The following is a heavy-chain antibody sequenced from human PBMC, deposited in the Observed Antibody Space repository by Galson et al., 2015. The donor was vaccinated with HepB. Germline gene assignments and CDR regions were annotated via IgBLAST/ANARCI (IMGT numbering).Heavy chain of an antibody. Sequence: QSGAEVKKPGESLRISCTGSGYSFTSYWISWVRQMPGKGLEWMGRIDPSDSYTNYSPSFQGHVTISADKSISTAYLQWSSLKASDTAMYYCARYCSGGSCYPPLHYHYYGMDVWGQGTTVTVSS. J-gene: IGHJ6*02. CDR2: IDPSDSYT. CDR1: GYSFTSYW. D-gene: IGHD2-15*01. V-gene: IGHV5-10-1*01. CDR3: ARYCSGGSCYPPLHYHYYGMDV.